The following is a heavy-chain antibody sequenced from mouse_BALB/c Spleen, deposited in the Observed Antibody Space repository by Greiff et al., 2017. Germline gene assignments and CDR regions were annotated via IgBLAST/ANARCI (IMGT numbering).Heavy chain of an antibody. CDR3: TRDYGSLDY. Sequence: DVQLQESGGGLVQPGGSMKLSCVASGFTFSSYWMSWVRQSPEKGLEWVAEIRLKSDNYATHYAESVKGKFTISRDDSKSRLYLQMNSLRAEDTGIYYCTRDYGSLDYWGQGTTLTVSS. J-gene: IGHJ2*01. CDR1: GFTFSSYW. V-gene: IGHV6-6*02. D-gene: IGHD2-2*01. CDR2: IRLKSDNYAT.